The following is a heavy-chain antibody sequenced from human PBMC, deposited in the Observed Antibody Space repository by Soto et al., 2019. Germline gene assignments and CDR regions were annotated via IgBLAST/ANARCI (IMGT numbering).Heavy chain of an antibody. Sequence: QVQLVQSGGEVKKPGASVKVSCKASGDTVTKYGISWVRQAPGQGLEWLGWISFYNGHTNYALKFXXRLXFTTDTSKSTASMELRSLTSDDTAVYYCASATSIAVAGKETWGQGTLVTVSS. CDR1: GDTVTKYG. D-gene: IGHD6-19*01. CDR3: ASATSIAVAGKET. CDR2: ISFYNGHT. J-gene: IGHJ4*02. V-gene: IGHV1-18*01.